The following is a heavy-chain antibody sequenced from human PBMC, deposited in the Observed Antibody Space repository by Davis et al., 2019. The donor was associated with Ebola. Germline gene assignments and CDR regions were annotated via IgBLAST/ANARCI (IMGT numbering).Heavy chain of an antibody. D-gene: IGHD1-26*01. CDR3: VKESSQWELLNYFDY. J-gene: IGHJ4*02. Sequence: GGSLRLSCAGSGFTFSSYGMHWVRQAPGKGLEWVVVISYDGSNKYYADSVKGRFTISRDNSKNTLYLQMNSLRAEDTAVYYCVKESSQWELLNYFDYWGQGTLVTVSS. CDR2: ISYDGSNK. CDR1: GFTFSSYG. V-gene: IGHV3-30*18.